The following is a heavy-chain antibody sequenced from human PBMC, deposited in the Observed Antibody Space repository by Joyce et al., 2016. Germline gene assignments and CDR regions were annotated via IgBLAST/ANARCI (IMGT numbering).Heavy chain of an antibody. CDR3: ATGRGPQILPFHF. J-gene: IGHJ3*01. CDR1: GVTLRESS. CDR2: FDAEEGET. Sequence: QVQLLQFGADLKKPGASVKVSCKVSGVTLRESSIHWVRQAPGKGIEWSGGFDAEEGETSYAQKFQDRVTMTEDSSTDTAYMQLSGLTFDDTAVYYCATGRGPQILPFHFWGQGKMVTIS. V-gene: IGHV1-24*01.